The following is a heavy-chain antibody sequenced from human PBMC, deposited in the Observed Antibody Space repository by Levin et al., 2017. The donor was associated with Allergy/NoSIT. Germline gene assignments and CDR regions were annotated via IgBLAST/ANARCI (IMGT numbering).Heavy chain of an antibody. D-gene: IGHD5-18*01. CDR2: IYYSGST. CDR1: RSTSTFSDYY. CDR3: ARDAYSIGY. Sequence: LRLSCAASRSTSTFSDYYMSWIRQAPGKGLEWIGHIYYSGSTDYNPSLKSRVTISVDASKNQFSLKMSSVTAADTAVYYCARDAYSIGYWGQGTLVTVSS. J-gene: IGHJ4*02. V-gene: IGHV4-30-4*08.